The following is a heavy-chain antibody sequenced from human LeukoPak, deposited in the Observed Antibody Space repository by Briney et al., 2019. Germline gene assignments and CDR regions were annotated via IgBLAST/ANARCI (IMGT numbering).Heavy chain of an antibody. CDR1: GGSISSSNW. Sequence: SETLSLTCAVSGGSISSSNWWSWVRQPPGKGLEWIGEIYHSGSTYYNPSLKSRVTISVDTSKNQFSLKLSSVTAADTAVYYCARHSLYSSSWYVWWFDPWGQGTLVTVSS. CDR3: ARHSLYSSSWYVWWFDP. V-gene: IGHV4-4*02. D-gene: IGHD6-13*01. CDR2: IYHSGST. J-gene: IGHJ5*02.